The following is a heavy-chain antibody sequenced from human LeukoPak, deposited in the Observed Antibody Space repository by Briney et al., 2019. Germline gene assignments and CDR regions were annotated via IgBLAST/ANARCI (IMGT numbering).Heavy chain of an antibody. J-gene: IGHJ4*02. CDR2: IYYSGST. CDR3: AREDGTRFDY. V-gene: IGHV4-61*01. Sequence: SETLSLTCTVSGGFVSSGSYYWSWIRQPPGKGLEWIGYIYYSGSTNYNPSLKSRVTISVDTSKNQFSLKLSSVTAADTAVYYCAREDGTRFDYWGQGTLVTVSS. D-gene: IGHD2-2*01. CDR1: GGFVSSGSYY.